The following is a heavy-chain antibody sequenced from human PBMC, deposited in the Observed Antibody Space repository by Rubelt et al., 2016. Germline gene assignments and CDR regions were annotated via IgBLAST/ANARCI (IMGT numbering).Heavy chain of an antibody. Sequence: EVQLVESGGGLVQPGRSLRLSCVASGFSFDDYAMHWVRQAPGKGLEWVSGITWRSGSIGYVVSVKGRFTISRDNAKNSLDLQMNSRSAEDTALYHWADMAAVGTLVDYWGQGTLATVSS. CDR2: ITWRSGSI. CDR1: GFSFDDYA. D-gene: IGHD6-13*01. J-gene: IGHJ4*02. CDR3: ADMAAVGTLVDY. V-gene: IGHV3-9*01.